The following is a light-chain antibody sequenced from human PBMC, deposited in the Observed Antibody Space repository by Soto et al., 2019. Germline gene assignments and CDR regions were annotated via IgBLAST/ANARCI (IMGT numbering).Light chain of an antibody. CDR1: SSNIGGNS. CDR2: DDN. CDR3: GSWDSSLSAYV. V-gene: IGLV1-51*01. J-gene: IGLJ1*01. Sequence: QSVLTQPPSVSAAPGQKVTISCSGSSSNIGGNSVSWYQQLPGTAPKLLIYDDNKRPSGIPDRFSGSKSGTPATLGITGFQTGDEADYYCGSWDSSLSAYVFGTGTKATVL.